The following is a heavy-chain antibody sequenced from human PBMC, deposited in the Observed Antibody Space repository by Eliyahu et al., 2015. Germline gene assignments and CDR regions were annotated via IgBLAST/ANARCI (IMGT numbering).Heavy chain of an antibody. Sequence: EVQLVESGGGLVQPGGSLRLSXAXSGXTFSNYXLSWVRQAPGKGLEWVANIKEDGSEKPFVDSVKGRFTISRDNAKNSLYLQMNSLRAEDTAVYYCARESGNLYYFDFWGQGTLVTVSS. V-gene: IGHV3-7*01. CDR2: IKEDGSEK. CDR1: GXTFSNYX. J-gene: IGHJ4*02. D-gene: IGHD1-26*01. CDR3: ARESGNLYYFDF.